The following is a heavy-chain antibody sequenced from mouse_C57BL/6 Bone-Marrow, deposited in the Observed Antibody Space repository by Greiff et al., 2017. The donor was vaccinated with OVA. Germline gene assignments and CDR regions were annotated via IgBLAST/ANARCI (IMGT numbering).Heavy chain of an antibody. CDR2: ISSGGSYT. V-gene: IGHV5-6*01. CDR3: ARWADY. Sequence: DVHLVESGGDLVKPGGSLKLSCAASGFTFSSYGMSWVRQTPDKRLEWVATISSGGSYTYYPDSVKGRFTISRDNAKNTLYLQMSSLKSEDTAMYYCARWADYWGQGTSVTVSS. CDR1: GFTFSSYG. J-gene: IGHJ4*01.